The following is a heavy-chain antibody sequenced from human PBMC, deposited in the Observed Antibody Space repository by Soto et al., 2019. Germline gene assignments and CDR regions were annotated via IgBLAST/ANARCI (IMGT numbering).Heavy chain of an antibody. J-gene: IGHJ5*02. CDR1: GYTFTSYG. CDR2: ISAYNGNT. CDR3: ARDTPHWLTTNIHWFEP. V-gene: IGHV1-18*01. D-gene: IGHD4-4*01. Sequence: ASVKVSCKASGYTFTSYGISWVRQAPGQGLEWMGWISAYNGNTNYAQKLQGRVTTTTDTSTSTAYMELRSLRSDDTAVYYCARDTPHWLTTNIHWFEPWGQGTLVTVSS.